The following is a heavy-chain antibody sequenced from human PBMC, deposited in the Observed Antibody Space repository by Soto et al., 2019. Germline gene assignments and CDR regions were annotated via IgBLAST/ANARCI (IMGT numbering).Heavy chain of an antibody. V-gene: IGHV5-51*01. D-gene: IGHD3-3*01. CDR1: GYSFTSYW. CDR2: IYPGDSDT. Sequence: GESLKISCKGSGYSFTSYWIGWVRQMPGKGLEWMGIIYPGDSDTRYSPSFQGQVTISADKSISTAYLQWSSLKASDTAMYYCARGGVNYYDFWSGSPNWFDPWGQGTLVTVSS. J-gene: IGHJ5*02. CDR3: ARGGVNYYDFWSGSPNWFDP.